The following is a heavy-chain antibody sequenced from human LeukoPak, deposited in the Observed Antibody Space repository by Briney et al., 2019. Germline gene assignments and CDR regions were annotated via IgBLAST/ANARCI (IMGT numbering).Heavy chain of an antibody. CDR1: GFTFSSYS. Sequence: GGSLRLSCAASGFTFSSYSMNWVRQAPGKGLEWVSSISSSSSYIYYADSVKGRFTVSRDNAKNSLYLQMNSLRAEDTAVYYCARENYGSGSYRDYYYGMDVWGKGTTATVSS. D-gene: IGHD3-10*01. J-gene: IGHJ6*04. CDR2: ISSSSSYI. CDR3: ARENYGSGSYRDYYYGMDV. V-gene: IGHV3-21*01.